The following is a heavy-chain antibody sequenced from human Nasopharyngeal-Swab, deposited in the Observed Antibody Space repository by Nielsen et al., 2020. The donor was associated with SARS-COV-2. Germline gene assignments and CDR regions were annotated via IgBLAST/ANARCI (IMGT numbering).Heavy chain of an antibody. CDR3: ARHPSSSWTNRYNWFDP. D-gene: IGHD6-13*01. J-gene: IGHJ5*02. CDR1: GGSFSGYY. Sequence: SETLSLTCAVYGGSFSGYYWSWIRQPPGKGLEWIGEINHSGSTYYNPSLKSRVTISVDTSKNQFSLKLSSVTAADTAVYYCARHPSSSWTNRYNWFDPWGQGTLVTVSS. CDR2: INHSGST. V-gene: IGHV4-34*01.